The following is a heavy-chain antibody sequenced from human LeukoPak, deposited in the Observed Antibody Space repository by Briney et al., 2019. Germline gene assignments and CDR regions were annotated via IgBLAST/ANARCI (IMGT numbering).Heavy chain of an antibody. CDR2: ISYDGSNK. CDR1: GFTFSSYA. D-gene: IGHD6-13*01. Sequence: PGGSLRLSCAASGFTFSSYAMHWVRQAPGKGLEWVAVISYDGSNKYYADSVKGRFTISRDNSKNTLYLQKNSLRAEDTAVYYCASWYEGGYYFDYWGQGTLVTVSS. V-gene: IGHV3-30*04. CDR3: ASWYEGGYYFDY. J-gene: IGHJ4*02.